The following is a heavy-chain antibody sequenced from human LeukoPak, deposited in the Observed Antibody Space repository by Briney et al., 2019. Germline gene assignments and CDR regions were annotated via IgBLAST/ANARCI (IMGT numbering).Heavy chain of an antibody. D-gene: IGHD2-2*01. Sequence: GGSLRLSCVASGFTFSSDTMTWVRQAPGKALEWVSSVTESGGITSYADSVKGRFTISRDNSKNTLYLQMNSLRAEDTAVYYCAKDREYCSSTSCYGGYDYWGQGTLVTVSS. CDR2: VTESGGIT. J-gene: IGHJ4*02. V-gene: IGHV3-23*01. CDR3: AKDREYCSSTSCYGGYDY. CDR1: GFTFSSDT.